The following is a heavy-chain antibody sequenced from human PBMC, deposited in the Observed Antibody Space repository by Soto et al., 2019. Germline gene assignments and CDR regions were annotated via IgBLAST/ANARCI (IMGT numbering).Heavy chain of an antibody. Sequence: QVQLQESGPGLVKPSQTLSLTCTVSGGSISSGGYYWSWIRQHPGKGLEWIGYIYYSGSTYYNPSLKSRVTISVDTSKNQFSLKLSSVTAADTAVYYCARADVVLPAATYGMDVWGQGTTVTVSS. CDR3: ARADVVLPAATYGMDV. V-gene: IGHV4-31*03. CDR2: IYYSGST. D-gene: IGHD2-2*01. J-gene: IGHJ6*02. CDR1: GGSISSGGYY.